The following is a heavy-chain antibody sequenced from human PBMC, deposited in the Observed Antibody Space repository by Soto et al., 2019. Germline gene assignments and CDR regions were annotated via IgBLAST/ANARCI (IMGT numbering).Heavy chain of an antibody. CDR2: ISGSGAST. Sequence: WGSLRLSCVASGFTFNKYARAGVRKARGKGLEWVSAISGSGASTYDADSVKGRFTISRDNSNNTLYLQMNSLRAEDTAVYYCAKTPGVITVITSFDHWGQGTPVTVSS. D-gene: IGHD3-16*01. CDR1: GFTFNKYA. CDR3: AKTPGVITVITSFDH. J-gene: IGHJ4*02. V-gene: IGHV3-23*01.